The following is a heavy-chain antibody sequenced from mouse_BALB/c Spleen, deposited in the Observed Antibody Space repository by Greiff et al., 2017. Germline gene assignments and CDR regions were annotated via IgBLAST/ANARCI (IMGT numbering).Heavy chain of an antibody. CDR3: ARDGGYYAMDY. CDR2: ISSGSSTI. Sequence: EVKLVESGGGLVQPGGSRKLSCAASGFTFSSFGMHWVRQAPEKGLEWVAYISSGSSTIYYADTVKGRFTISRDNPKNTLFLQMTSLRSEDTAMYYCARDGGYYAMDYWGQGTSVTVSS. J-gene: IGHJ4*01. V-gene: IGHV5-17*02. D-gene: IGHD2-3*01. CDR1: GFTFSSFG.